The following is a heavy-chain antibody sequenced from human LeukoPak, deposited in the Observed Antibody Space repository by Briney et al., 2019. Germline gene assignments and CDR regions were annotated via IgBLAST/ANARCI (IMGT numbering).Heavy chain of an antibody. CDR2: INHSGST. CDR3: ARLKGYGSGSYQTNYDYYYMDV. V-gene: IGHV4-34*01. D-gene: IGHD3-10*01. CDR1: GGSFSGYY. J-gene: IGHJ6*03. Sequence: SAETLSLTCAVYGGSFSGYYWSWIRQPPGKGLEWIGEINHSGSTNYNPSLKSRVTISVDTSKNQFSLKLSSVTAADTAVYYCARLKGYGSGSYQTNYDYYYMDVWGKGTTVTISS.